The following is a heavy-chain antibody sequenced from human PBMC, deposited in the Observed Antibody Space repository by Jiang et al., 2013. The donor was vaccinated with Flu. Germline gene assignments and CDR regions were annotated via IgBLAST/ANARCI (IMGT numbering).Heavy chain of an antibody. CDR2: IIPIFGTA. D-gene: IGHD6-13*01. J-gene: IGHJ6*02. CDR3: ARAVVSAAAGTGNYYYYGMDV. CDR1: FSSYA. V-gene: IGHV1-69*01. Sequence: FSSYAISWVRQAPGQGLEWMGGIIPIFGTANYAQKFQGRVTITADESTSTAYMELSSLRSEDTAVYYCARAVVSAAAGTGNYYYYGMDVWGQGTTVTVSS.